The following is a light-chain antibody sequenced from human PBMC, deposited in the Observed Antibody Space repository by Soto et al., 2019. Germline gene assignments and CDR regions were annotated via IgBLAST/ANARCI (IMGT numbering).Light chain of an antibody. Sequence: TLASSTLSLSPGVRAALSCWSSLSVSSNLAWYQQEPGQAPRLLLYGASTRATGIPARFSGSGSGTEFTLTISCLQYEDFAIRYSQAFNTWPPRPSGQ. J-gene: IGKJ1*01. CDR3: QAFNTWPPRP. CDR1: LSVSSN. V-gene: IGKV3-15*01. CDR2: GAS.